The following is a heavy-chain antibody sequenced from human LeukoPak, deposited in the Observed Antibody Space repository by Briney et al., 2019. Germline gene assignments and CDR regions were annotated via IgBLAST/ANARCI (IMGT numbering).Heavy chain of an antibody. D-gene: IGHD6-19*01. CDR3: ARVRSLRIAVAELDY. V-gene: IGHV3-30*04. J-gene: IGHJ4*02. Sequence: PGGSLRLSCAASGFTFSSYAMHWVRQAPGKGLEWVAVISYDGSNKYYADSVKGRFTISRDNSKNTLYLQMNSLRAEDTAVYYCARVRSLRIAVAELDYWGQGTLVTVSS. CDR1: GFTFSSYA. CDR2: ISYDGSNK.